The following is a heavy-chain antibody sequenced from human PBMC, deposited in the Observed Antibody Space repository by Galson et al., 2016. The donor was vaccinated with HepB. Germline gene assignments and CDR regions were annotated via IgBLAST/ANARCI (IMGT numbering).Heavy chain of an antibody. D-gene: IGHD6-19*01. J-gene: IGHJ4*02. CDR1: GDSVSSTSAA. V-gene: IGHV6-1*01. CDR3: LSGWYFDT. CDR2: TYYRSKWYN. Sequence: CAISGDSVSSTSAAWNWVRQSPSRGLEWLGRTYYRSKWYNDYAASVRSRITINPDTSRNQFSLQLNSVTPEDTAVYYCLSGWYFDTWGQGPRSPPLQ.